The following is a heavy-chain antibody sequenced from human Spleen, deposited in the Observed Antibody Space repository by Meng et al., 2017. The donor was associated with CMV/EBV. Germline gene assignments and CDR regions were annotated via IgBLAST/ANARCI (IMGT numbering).Heavy chain of an antibody. V-gene: IGHV4-61*01. CDR2: IHNRGST. D-gene: IGHD3-10*01. Sequence: LTCSVSGGSVSSDSYYWSWIRQPPGKGLEWIEYIHNRGSTNYNPSLKSRVTILLDTSKNQFSLKLNSVTAADTAVYYCARASGGFSFWGQGTLVTVSS. J-gene: IGHJ4*02. CDR3: ARASGGFSF. CDR1: GGSVSSDSYY.